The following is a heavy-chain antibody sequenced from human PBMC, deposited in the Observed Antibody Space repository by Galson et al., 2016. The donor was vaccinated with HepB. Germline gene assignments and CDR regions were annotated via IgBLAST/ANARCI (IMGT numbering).Heavy chain of an antibody. V-gene: IGHV3-9*02. Sequence: SLRLSCAVSGFNSREYGMHWVRQVPGKGLEWVSGTIQGIGRTGYADSVKGRFTISRDNAKNFLYLQMNSLRVEDTALYYCTRDVRPGGADVWGQGTTVTVSS. CDR2: TIQGIGRT. J-gene: IGHJ6*02. CDR1: GFNSREYG. CDR3: TRDVRPGGADV. D-gene: IGHD3-16*01.